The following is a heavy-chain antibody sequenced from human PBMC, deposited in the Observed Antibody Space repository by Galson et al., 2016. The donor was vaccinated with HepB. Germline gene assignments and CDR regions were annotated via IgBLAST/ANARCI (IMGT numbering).Heavy chain of an antibody. J-gene: IGHJ4*03. Sequence: SLRLSCAASGFTFSSYWMHWVRQAPGKGLVWVSRIKSDGTTTTYADSVKGRSTLSRDNAKNTQFLQMNSLRAEDTAVYYCARGPDNYASGRYKQFDYWSHQALVTVSS. CDR1: GFTFSSYW. CDR2: IKSDGTTT. CDR3: ARGPDNYASGRYKQFDY. V-gene: IGHV3-74*01. D-gene: IGHD3-10*01.